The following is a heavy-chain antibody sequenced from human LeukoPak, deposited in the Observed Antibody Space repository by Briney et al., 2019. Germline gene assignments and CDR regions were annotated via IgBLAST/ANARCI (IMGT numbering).Heavy chain of an antibody. CDR3: AREDYYDSSGYYQPSYYFDY. V-gene: IGHV1-69*04. D-gene: IGHD3-22*01. J-gene: IGHJ4*02. Sequence: VKVSCKASGGTFSSYAISWVRQAPGQGLEWMGRIIPILGIANYAQKFQGRVTITADKSTSTAYMELSSLRSEDTAVYYCAREDYYDSSGYYQPSYYFDYWGQGTLVTVSS. CDR2: IIPILGIA. CDR1: GGTFSSYA.